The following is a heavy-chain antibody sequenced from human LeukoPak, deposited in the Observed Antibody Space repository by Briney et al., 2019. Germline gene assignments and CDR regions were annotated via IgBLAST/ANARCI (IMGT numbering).Heavy chain of an antibody. J-gene: IGHJ4*02. Sequence: PSETLSLTCTVSGYSISSGYYWGWIRQPPGKGLEWIGSIYYSGSTYYNPSLKSRVTISVDTSKNQFSLKLSSVTAADTAVYYCARLALTSVLTYYYDSSGYQFDYWGQGTLVTVSS. D-gene: IGHD3-22*01. CDR3: ARLALTSVLTYYYDSSGYQFDY. V-gene: IGHV4-38-2*02. CDR2: IYYSGST. CDR1: GYSISSGYY.